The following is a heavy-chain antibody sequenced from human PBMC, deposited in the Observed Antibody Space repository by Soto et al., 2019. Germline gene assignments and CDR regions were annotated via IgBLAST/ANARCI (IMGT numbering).Heavy chain of an antibody. CDR1: VVPISSGNW. Sequence: SETLSLTCALSVVPISSGNWWTCFRQTPQRGLEYIGEIFHDGTANYYPSFERRVAISVDTSKNQFSLKLTSVTAADTAIYFCARLVYDTRLNYMYFDFWGQGAMVTVSS. CDR3: ARLVYDTRLNYMYFDF. D-gene: IGHD2-8*01. CDR2: IFHDGTA. V-gene: IGHV4-4*02. J-gene: IGHJ4*02.